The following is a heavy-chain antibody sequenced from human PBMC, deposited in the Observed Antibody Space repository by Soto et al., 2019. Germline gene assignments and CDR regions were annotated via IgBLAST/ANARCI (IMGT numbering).Heavy chain of an antibody. CDR1: YGSINTYY. CDR3: ARGNSPVDVY. CDR2: ISDSGST. D-gene: IGHD2-21*01. Sequence: SETLSLTCTVAYGSINTYYWSWIRQPPGKGLEWIGCISDSGSTNFNPSLKSRVTISVDTSKNQFSLKLSSVTTADTAVYYCARGNSPVDVYWGQGTLVTVSS. J-gene: IGHJ4*02. V-gene: IGHV4-59*01.